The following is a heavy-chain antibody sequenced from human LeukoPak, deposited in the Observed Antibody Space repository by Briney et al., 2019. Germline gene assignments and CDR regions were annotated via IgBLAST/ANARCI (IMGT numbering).Heavy chain of an antibody. CDR3: ASSGSYTYYYYYMDV. D-gene: IGHD1-26*01. CDR2: ISGSGGRT. V-gene: IGHV3-23*01. CDR1: GFTFSSYA. J-gene: IGHJ6*03. Sequence: GGSLRLSCAASGFTFSSYAMTWVRQAPGKGLEWVSAISGSGGRTYYADSVKGRFTISRDNSKNTLYLQMNSLRAEDTAVYYCASSGSYTYYYYYMDVWGKGTTVTISS.